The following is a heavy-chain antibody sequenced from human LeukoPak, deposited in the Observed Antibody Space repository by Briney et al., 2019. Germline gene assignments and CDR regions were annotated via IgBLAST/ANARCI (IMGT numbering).Heavy chain of an antibody. D-gene: IGHD5-24*01. CDR3: AKALVEMATPTGY. CDR1: GFTVSSNS. J-gene: IGHJ4*02. Sequence: GGALRLSCTVSGFTVSSNSMSWVRQAPGKGLEWVSFIYSDNTHYSDSVKGRFTISRDNSKNTLYLQMNSLRAEDTAVYYCAKALVEMATPTGYWGQGTLVTVSS. V-gene: IGHV3-53*01. CDR2: IYSDNT.